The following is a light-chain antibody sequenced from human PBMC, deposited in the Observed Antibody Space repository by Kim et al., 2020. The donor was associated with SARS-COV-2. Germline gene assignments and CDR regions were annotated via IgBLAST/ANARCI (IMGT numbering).Light chain of an antibody. CDR3: QAWDSSTAV. CDR1: KLGDKY. CDR2: QDR. Sequence: SYELTQPPSVSVSPGQTASITCSGDKLGDKYACWYQQKPGQSPVLVIYQDRKRPSGIPERFSGPNSGNTATLTISGTQAMDEADYYCQAWDSSTAVFGGG. J-gene: IGLJ2*01. V-gene: IGLV3-1*01.